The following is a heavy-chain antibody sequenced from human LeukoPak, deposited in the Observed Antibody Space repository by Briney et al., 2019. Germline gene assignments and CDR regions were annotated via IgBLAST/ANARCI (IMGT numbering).Heavy chain of an antibody. D-gene: IGHD3-22*01. CDR2: FDPDTDET. V-gene: IGHV1-24*01. Sequence: ASVKVSCRVSGYTLTELSMHWVRQAPGKGLEWMGGFDPDTDETIYAQKFQGRVTMTEDTSTDTAYMDLSSLRSDDTAVYYCATVRYYDSPGDSDYFDFWGQGTLVTVSS. CDR3: ATVRYYDSPGDSDYFDF. J-gene: IGHJ4*02. CDR1: GYTLTELS.